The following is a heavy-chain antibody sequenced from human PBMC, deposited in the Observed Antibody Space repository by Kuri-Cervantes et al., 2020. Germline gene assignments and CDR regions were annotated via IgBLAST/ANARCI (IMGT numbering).Heavy chain of an antibody. V-gene: IGHV4-39*01. CDR3: ATPSGHLPPT. CDR2: VYYSGAT. Sequence: GSLRLSCTVSGGSISSSSYYWGWIRQPPGKGLEWIGNVYYSGATYYNPSLKSRVTISVHTSKNQFSLKLTSVTAADTAVYYCATPSGHLPPTWGQGTLVTVSS. J-gene: IGHJ5*02. CDR1: GGSISSSSYY. D-gene: IGHD6-25*01.